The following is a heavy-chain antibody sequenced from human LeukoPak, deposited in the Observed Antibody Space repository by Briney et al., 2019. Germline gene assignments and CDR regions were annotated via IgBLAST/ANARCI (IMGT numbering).Heavy chain of an antibody. V-gene: IGHV3-23*01. CDR2: INGSGSST. D-gene: IGHD6-19*01. CDR3: AKKIAVAGTVDY. CDR1: GFTFSSYS. Sequence: PGGSLRLSCAASGFTFSSYSMSWVRQAPGKGLEWVSAINGSGSSTYYADSVKGRFTISRDNSKNTLYLQMNSLRAEGAAVYYCAKKIAVAGTVDYWGQGTLVTVSS. J-gene: IGHJ4*02.